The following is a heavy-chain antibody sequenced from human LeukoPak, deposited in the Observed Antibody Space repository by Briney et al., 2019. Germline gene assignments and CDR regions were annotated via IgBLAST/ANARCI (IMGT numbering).Heavy chain of an antibody. Sequence: SQTLSLTCTVSGGSISSDDYYWSWIRQPPGKGLEWIGYIYYSGSTYYSPSLKSRVSMSVDTSNNQFSLKLSSVTVADTAVYYCARQSDVWGSCVNWGQGTLVTVPS. CDR3: ARQSDVWGSCVN. CDR1: GGSISSDDYY. D-gene: IGHD3-16*01. J-gene: IGHJ4*02. V-gene: IGHV4-30-4*08. CDR2: IYYSGST.